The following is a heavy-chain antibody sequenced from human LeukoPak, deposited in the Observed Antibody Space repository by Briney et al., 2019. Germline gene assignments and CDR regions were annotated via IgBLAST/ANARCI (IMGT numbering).Heavy chain of an antibody. V-gene: IGHV4-34*01. CDR1: GGSFSGYY. CDR3: ARPVAGAFVY. Sequence: PSETLSLTCAVYGGSFSGYYWSWIRQPPGKGLEWIGEINHSGSTNYNPSLKSRVTISVDTSKSQFSLKLSSVTAADTAVYYCARPVAGAFVYWGQGTLVTVSS. CDR2: INHSGST. J-gene: IGHJ4*02. D-gene: IGHD2-15*01.